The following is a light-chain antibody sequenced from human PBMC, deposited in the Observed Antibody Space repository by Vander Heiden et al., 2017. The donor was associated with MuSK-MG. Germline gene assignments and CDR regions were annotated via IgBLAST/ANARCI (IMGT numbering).Light chain of an antibody. CDR1: SRDVGGYNS. Sequence: QSALTQPASVSGSPGQSITISCTGTSRDVGGYNSVSWYQQHPGKDPKLMIYDVRKRPAGVSNRFSGSKSGNTASLTIAGSQAEDEADYDCSSDTSSSPVFGGGTKLTVL. J-gene: IGLJ2*01. V-gene: IGLV2-14*01. CDR3: SSDTSSSPV. CDR2: DVR.